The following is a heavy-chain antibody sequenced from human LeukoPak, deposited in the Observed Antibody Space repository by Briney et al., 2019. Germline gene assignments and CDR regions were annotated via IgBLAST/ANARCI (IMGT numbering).Heavy chain of an antibody. CDR3: ARLGSSDAFDI. J-gene: IGHJ3*02. CDR2: FYYSGNT. Sequence: SETLSLTCTVSGGSISSSSYYWGWIRQPPGKGLEWIGSFYYSGNTYYNPSLKSRVTISVDTSKNQFSLKLSSVTAADTAVYYCARLGSSDAFDIWGQGTMVPVSS. D-gene: IGHD1-26*01. CDR1: GGSISSSSYY. V-gene: IGHV4-39*01.